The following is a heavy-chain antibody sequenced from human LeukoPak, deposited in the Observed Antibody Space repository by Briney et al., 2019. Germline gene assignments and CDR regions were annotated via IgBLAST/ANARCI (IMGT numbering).Heavy chain of an antibody. D-gene: IGHD5-24*01. CDR1: GHTFTGYY. V-gene: IGHV1-2*04. CDR2: INPNSGGT. Sequence: GASVKVSCKASGHTFTGYYMHWVRQAPGQGLEWMGWINPNSGGTNYAQKFQGWVTMTRDTSISTAYMELSRLRSDDTAVYYCARAGTVEMTPLDYWGQGTLVTVSS. CDR3: ARAGTVEMTPLDY. J-gene: IGHJ4*02.